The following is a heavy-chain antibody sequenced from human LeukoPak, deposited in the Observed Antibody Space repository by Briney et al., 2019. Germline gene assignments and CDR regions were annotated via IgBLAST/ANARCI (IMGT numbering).Heavy chain of an antibody. Sequence: GGSLRLSCAASGFTFSSSAMSWVRQGPGKGLEWVSYISSSGSTIYYADSVKGRFTISRDNAKNSLYLQMNSLRAEDTAVYYCAELGITMIGGVWGKGTTVTISS. CDR2: ISSSGSTI. CDR3: AELGITMIGGV. V-gene: IGHV3-48*03. CDR1: GFTFSSSA. J-gene: IGHJ6*04. D-gene: IGHD3-10*02.